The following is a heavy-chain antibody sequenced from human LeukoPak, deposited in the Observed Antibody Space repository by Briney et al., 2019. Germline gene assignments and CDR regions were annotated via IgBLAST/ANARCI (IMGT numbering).Heavy chain of an antibody. V-gene: IGHV3-23*01. CDR3: AKEMPGDFDY. CDR2: ITGSGGFT. CDR1: GFTFSSSA. D-gene: IGHD1-1*01. J-gene: IGHJ4*02. Sequence: GASLRLSCAASGFTFSSSAMNWVRQAPGKGLEWVSVITGSGGFTNYADSVKGRFTISRDNSKDTLYLQMNSLRAEDAAVYYCAKEMPGDFDYWGQGTLVTVSS.